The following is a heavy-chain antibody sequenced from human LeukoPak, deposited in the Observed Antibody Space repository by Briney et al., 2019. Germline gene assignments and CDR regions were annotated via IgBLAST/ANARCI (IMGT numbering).Heavy chain of an antibody. D-gene: IGHD1-26*01. Sequence: GGSLRLSCAASEFIFTTYSMNWVRQAPGKGLEWASYISSSGSTIYYADSVKGRFTMSRDNAKHSLYLQMNSLRAEDTAVYHCTRGGLGSWTFDSWGQGTRVTVSS. CDR2: ISSSGSTI. J-gene: IGHJ4*02. CDR3: TRGGLGSWTFDS. CDR1: EFIFTTYS. V-gene: IGHV3-48*04.